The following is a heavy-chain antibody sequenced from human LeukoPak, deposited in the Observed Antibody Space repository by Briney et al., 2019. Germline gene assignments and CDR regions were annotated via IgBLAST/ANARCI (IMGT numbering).Heavy chain of an antibody. CDR2: MNPNSGNT. CDR3: ATGLTDSGSLYGY. Sequence: ASVKVSCKASGYTFTSYDINWVRQATGQGLEWMGWMNPNSGNTGYAQKFQGRVTMTRNTSISTAYMELSSLRSEDTAVYYCATGLTDSGSLYGYWGQGTLVTVSS. D-gene: IGHD1-26*01. J-gene: IGHJ4*02. V-gene: IGHV1-8*01. CDR1: GYTFTSYD.